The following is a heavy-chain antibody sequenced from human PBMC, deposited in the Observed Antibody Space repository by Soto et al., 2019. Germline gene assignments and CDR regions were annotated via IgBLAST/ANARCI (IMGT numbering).Heavy chain of an antibody. J-gene: IGHJ4*02. CDR2: INAGNGNT. CDR3: ARDDSGLLLY. V-gene: IGHV1-3*01. Sequence: QVQLVQSGAEVKKPGASGKVSCKASGYTFTTNPMHWVRQAPGQRLEWMGWINAGNGNTKYSQKFQGRVTITRDTSASTAYMEVNNLTSEDTAMYYCARDDSGLLLYWGQGTLVTVSS. CDR1: GYTFTTNP. D-gene: IGHD3-10*01.